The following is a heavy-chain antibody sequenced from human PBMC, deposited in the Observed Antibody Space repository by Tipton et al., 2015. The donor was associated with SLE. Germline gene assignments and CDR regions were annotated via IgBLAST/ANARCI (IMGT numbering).Heavy chain of an antibody. CDR1: GGSITSSNYY. D-gene: IGHD6-13*01. V-gene: IGHV4-39*07. CDR3: ARSPSRGYHYYYNGMDV. J-gene: IGHJ6*02. CDR2: LYYSRSK. Sequence: TLSLTCTVSGGSITSSNYYWGWIRQPPGKGLEWIGSLYYSRSKYYNPSLKSRVTISVDTSKNQFSLNLSSVTAADTAVYYCARSPSRGYHYYYNGMDVWGQGTTVTVSS.